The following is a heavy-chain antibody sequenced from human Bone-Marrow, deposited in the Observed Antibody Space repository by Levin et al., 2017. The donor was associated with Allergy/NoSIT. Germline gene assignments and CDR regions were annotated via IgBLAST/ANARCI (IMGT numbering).Heavy chain of an antibody. CDR2: VHYSGDT. V-gene: IGHV4-59*08. J-gene: IGHJ3*01. CDR3: ARRDYTTKSRGAIDV. D-gene: IGHD4-17*01. Sequence: TPSETLSLTCTVSGEGISGHFWSWIRQPPPGDGLEWIGYVHYSGDTSYNPSLKSRATISVDTSKSQFSLPLRSVTAADTAVYFCARRDYTTKSRGAIDVWGPGTRVTVSS. CDR1: GEGISGHF.